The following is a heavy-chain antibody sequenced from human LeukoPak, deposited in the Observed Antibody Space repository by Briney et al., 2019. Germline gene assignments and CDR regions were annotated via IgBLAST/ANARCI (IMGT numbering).Heavy chain of an antibody. Sequence: ASVTVSCKASGYTFTSYGISWVRQAPGQGLEWMGWISAYNGNTNYAQKLQGRVTMTTDTSTSTAYMELRSLRSDDTAVYYCARELVGAQAFDYWGQGTLVTVSS. J-gene: IGHJ4*02. CDR3: ARELVGAQAFDY. D-gene: IGHD1-26*01. CDR1: GYTFTSYG. CDR2: ISAYNGNT. V-gene: IGHV1-18*01.